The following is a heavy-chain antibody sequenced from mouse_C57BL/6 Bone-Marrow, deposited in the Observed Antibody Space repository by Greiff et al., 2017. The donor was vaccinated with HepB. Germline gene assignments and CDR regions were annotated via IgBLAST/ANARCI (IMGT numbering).Heavy chain of an antibody. V-gene: IGHV1-59*01. CDR1: GYTFTSYW. J-gene: IGHJ2*01. CDR2: IDPSDSYT. CDR3: ARGSVDY. Sequence: QVQLQQPGAELVRPGTSVKLSCKASGYTFTSYWMHWVKQRPGQGLEWIGVIDPSDSYTNYNQKFKGKATLNVDTSSSTAYMQLSSLTSEDSAVYYCARGSVDYWGQGTTLTVSS.